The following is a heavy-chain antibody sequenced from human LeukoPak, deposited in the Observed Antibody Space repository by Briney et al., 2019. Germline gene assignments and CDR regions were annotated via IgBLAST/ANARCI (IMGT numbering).Heavy chain of an antibody. Sequence: GGSLRLSCAASGFTFSSNWMTWVRQAPGKGLEWVANINQDGSEKYYVDSVKGRFTISRDNAKNSLYLQMNSLRDEDTAVYYCARDLAVSDYWGQGTLVTVSS. CDR2: INQDGSEK. CDR1: GFTFSSNW. V-gene: IGHV3-7*01. CDR3: ARDLAVSDY. J-gene: IGHJ4*02.